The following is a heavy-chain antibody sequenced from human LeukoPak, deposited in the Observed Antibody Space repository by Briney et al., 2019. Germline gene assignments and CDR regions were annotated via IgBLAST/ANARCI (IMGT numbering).Heavy chain of an antibody. Sequence: PGRSLRLSCAASGFTFSSYGMHWVRQAPGKGLEWVAVISYDGSNKYYADSVKGRFTISRDNSKNTLYLQMNSLRAEDTAVYYCAKESHITMIVVVITTPLDYWGRGTLVTVSS. CDR2: ISYDGSNK. D-gene: IGHD3-22*01. CDR1: GFTFSSYG. CDR3: AKESHITMIVVVITTPLDY. J-gene: IGHJ4*02. V-gene: IGHV3-30*18.